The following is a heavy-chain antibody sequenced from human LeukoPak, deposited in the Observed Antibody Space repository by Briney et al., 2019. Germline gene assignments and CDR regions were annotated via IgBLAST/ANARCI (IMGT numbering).Heavy chain of an antibody. D-gene: IGHD7-27*01. CDR2: IYYSGST. CDR3: ARSSLGTYYFDY. J-gene: IGHJ4*02. CDR1: GGSISSYY. V-gene: IGHV4-59*01. Sequence: SETLSLTCTVSGGSISSYYWSWIRQPPGKGLEWIGYIYYSGSTNYNPSLKSRVTISVDTSKNQFSLKLSSVTAADTAVYYCARSSLGTYYFDYWGRGTLVTVSS.